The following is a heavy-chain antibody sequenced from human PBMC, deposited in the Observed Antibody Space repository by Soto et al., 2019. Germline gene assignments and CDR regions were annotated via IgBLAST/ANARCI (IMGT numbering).Heavy chain of an antibody. J-gene: IGHJ5*02. CDR2: IYYTGST. CDR3: ARAHSDSFWFDP. CDR1: GGSVSSGSYY. Sequence: SETLSLTCSVSGGSVSSGSYYWSWIRQPPGKGLEWIAYIYYTGSTTYNPSLKSRVAISADTSKNQFSLKLSSVTAADTAIYYCARAHSDSFWFDPWGQGTLVTVSS. V-gene: IGHV4-61*01. D-gene: IGHD6-6*01.